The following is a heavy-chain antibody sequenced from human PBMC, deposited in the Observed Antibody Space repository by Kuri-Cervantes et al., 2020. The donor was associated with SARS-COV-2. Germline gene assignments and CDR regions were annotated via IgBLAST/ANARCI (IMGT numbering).Heavy chain of an antibody. D-gene: IGHD6-13*01. CDR3: ARVQGAAGTGDTDY. J-gene: IGHJ4*02. CDR1: GYTFTSYD. V-gene: IGHV1-8*01. Sequence: ASVKVSCKASGYTFTSYDINWVRQATGQGLEWMGWMNPNSGNTGYAQKFQGRVTMTRNTSISTAYMELSSLRSEDTAVYYCARVQGAAGTGDTDYWGQGTLVTVSS. CDR2: MNPNSGNT.